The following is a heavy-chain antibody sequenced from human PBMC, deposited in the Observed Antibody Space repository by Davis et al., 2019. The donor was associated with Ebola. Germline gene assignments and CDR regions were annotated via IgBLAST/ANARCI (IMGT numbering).Heavy chain of an antibody. J-gene: IGHJ6*02. Sequence: PGGSLRLSCAASGFTFSSYAMHWVRQAPGKGLEWVAVISYDGSNKYYADSVKGRFTISRDNSKNTLYLQMNSLRAEDTAVYYCARGTGELLFVGMDVWGQGTTVTVSS. D-gene: IGHD2-2*01. V-gene: IGHV3-30-3*01. CDR2: ISYDGSNK. CDR3: ARGTGELLFVGMDV. CDR1: GFTFSSYA.